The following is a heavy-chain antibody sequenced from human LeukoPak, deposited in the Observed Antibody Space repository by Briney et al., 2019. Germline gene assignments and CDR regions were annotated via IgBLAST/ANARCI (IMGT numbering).Heavy chain of an antibody. CDR2: ISSSSSYI. D-gene: IGHD4-11*01. CDR3: AKRTITFDY. CDR1: GFPFSTYT. J-gene: IGHJ4*02. V-gene: IGHV3-21*01. Sequence: GGSLRLSCAASGFPFSTYTMNWVRQAPGKGLEWVSSISSSSSYIYYADSMKGRFTISRDNAKNSLYLQMNNLRAEDTAVYYCAKRTITFDYWGQGTLVTVSS.